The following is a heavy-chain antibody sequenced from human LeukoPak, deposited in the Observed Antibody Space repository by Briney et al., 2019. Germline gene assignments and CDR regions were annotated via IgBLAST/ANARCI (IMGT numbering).Heavy chain of an antibody. J-gene: IGHJ4*02. V-gene: IGHV3-23*01. Sequence: PGGSLRLSCAASGFTFSRYAMSWVRQAPGKGLEWVSAISGSGGSTCYADSVKGRFTISRDNSRNTLYLQMSSLRAEDTAVYYCASPGQWDYWGQGTLVTVSS. D-gene: IGHD6-19*01. CDR2: ISGSGGST. CDR1: GFTFSRYA. CDR3: ASPGQWDY.